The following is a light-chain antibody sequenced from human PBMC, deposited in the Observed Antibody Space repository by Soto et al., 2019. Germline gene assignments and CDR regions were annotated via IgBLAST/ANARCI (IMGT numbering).Light chain of an antibody. J-gene: IGLJ1*01. CDR1: SSNIGSNT. V-gene: IGLV1-44*01. CDR3: ATWDDSLNGYV. CDR2: SNN. Sequence: QSVLTQPPSASGTPGQRVTISCSGSSSNIGSNTVNWYQQVPGTAPKLHIYSNNQRPSGVPDRFSGSKSGTSASLAISGLQSEDEADYYCATWDDSLNGYVFGTGTKLTVL.